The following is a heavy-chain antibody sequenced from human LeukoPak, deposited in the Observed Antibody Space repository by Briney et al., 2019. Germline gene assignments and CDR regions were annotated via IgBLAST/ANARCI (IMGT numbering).Heavy chain of an antibody. V-gene: IGHV4-59*01. CDR3: ARTSRHFYGSGTNLTPWPAGMDV. CDR2: IYCSGSST. CDR1: GGALSGFL. Sequence: VTPSETLCLTCTVSGGALSGFLWPWIRQPGGGGLEWIESIYCSGSSTNYNPSLKGRVTISVDTSKSQFSLNLNSATAADTAVYYCARTSRHFYGSGTNLTPWPAGMDVWGQGTTVTVSS. J-gene: IGHJ6*02. D-gene: IGHD3-10*01.